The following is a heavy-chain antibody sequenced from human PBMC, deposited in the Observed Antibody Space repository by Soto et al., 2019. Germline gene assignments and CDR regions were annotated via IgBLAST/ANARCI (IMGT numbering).Heavy chain of an antibody. D-gene: IGHD3-9*01. CDR2: INAGNGNT. V-gene: IGHV1-3*01. CDR3: ARGTYYDILTGSSGSFDY. J-gene: IGHJ4*02. Sequence: ASVKVSCKASGYTFTSYAMHWVRQAPGQRLEWMGWINAGNGNTKYSQKFQGRVTITRDTSASTAYMELSSLRSEDTAVYYCARGTYYDILTGSSGSFDYWGQGTLVTSPQ. CDR1: GYTFTSYA.